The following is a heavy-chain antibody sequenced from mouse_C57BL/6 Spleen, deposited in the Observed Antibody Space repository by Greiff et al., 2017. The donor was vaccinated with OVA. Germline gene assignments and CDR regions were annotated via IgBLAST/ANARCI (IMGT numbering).Heavy chain of an antibody. Sequence: EVKVVESGGGLVKPGGSLTLSCAASGFTFSDYGMHWVRQAPEKGLEWVAYISSGSSTIYYADTVKGRFTISSDNAKNTRFLQMTSLRSEDTAMYYCARRRITTVVASEWYFDVWGTGTTVTVSS. CDR1: GFTFSDYG. J-gene: IGHJ1*03. V-gene: IGHV5-17*01. CDR3: ARRRITTVVASEWYFDV. CDR2: ISSGSSTI. D-gene: IGHD1-1*01.